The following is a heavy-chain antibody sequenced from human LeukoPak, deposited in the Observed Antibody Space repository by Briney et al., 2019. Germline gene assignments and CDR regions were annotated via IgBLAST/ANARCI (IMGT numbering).Heavy chain of an antibody. CDR2: ISSSSSYI. D-gene: IGHD3-22*01. V-gene: IGHV3-21*01. CDR3: ARDSDSSGYYSSYFDY. Sequence: PGGSLRPSCAASGFTFSSYSMNWVRQAPGKGLEWVSSISSSSSYIYYADSVKGRFTISRDNSKNTLYLQMNSLRAEDTAVYYCARDSDSSGYYSSYFDYWGQGTLVTVSS. CDR1: GFTFSSYS. J-gene: IGHJ4*02.